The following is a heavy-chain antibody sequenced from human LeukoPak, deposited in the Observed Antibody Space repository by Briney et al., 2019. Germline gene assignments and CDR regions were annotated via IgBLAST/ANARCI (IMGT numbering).Heavy chain of an antibody. CDR3: ARRGRVATADTFAH. D-gene: IGHD5-12*01. J-gene: IGHJ4*02. V-gene: IGHV1-18*01. Sequence: GASVKVSFKASGYTFTNYGLSWVRQAPGQGLEWMGWISAYNGNTNYAQKFQGRATMTTDTSTSAAYMELRSLRSADPAVYYCARRGRVATADTFAHWGQGTLVIVSS. CDR2: ISAYNGNT. CDR1: GYTFTNYG.